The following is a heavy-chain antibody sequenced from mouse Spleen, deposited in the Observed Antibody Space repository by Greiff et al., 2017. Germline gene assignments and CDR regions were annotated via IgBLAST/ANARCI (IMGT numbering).Heavy chain of an antibody. J-gene: IGHJ4*01. V-gene: IGHV5-9-3*01. CDR2: ISSGGSYT. CDR1: GFTFSSYA. CDR3: ARQRGLYYAMDY. Sequence: EVQVVESGGGLVKPGGSLKLSCAASGFTFSSYAMSWVRQTPEKRLEWVATISSGGSYTYYPDSVKGRFTISRDNAKNTLYLQMSSLRSEDTAMYYCARQRGLYYAMDYWGQGTSVTVSS. D-gene: IGHD3-1*01.